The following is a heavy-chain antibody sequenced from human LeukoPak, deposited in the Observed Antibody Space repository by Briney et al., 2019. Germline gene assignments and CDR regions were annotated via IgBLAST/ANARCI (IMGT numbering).Heavy chain of an antibody. D-gene: IGHD1-26*01. CDR1: GFTFSTYW. CDR3: ARDSGSYIPGYYDS. J-gene: IGHJ4*02. V-gene: IGHV3-7*01. CDR2: IKEDGSEK. Sequence: GGSLRLSCVVSGFTFSTYWMTWVRQAPGKGLEWVANIKEDGSEKYYVASVKGRFTVSRDNAKNSLYIQMNNMRAEDTAVYYCARDSGSYIPGYYDSWSQGTLVTVSS.